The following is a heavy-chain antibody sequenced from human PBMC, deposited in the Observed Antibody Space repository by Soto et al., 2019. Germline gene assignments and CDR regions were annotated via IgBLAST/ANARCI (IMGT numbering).Heavy chain of an antibody. CDR1: GFSVSTRGVG. V-gene: IGHV2-5*02. CDR3: AHRNYAGKSDFDY. D-gene: IGHD6-13*01. J-gene: IGHJ4*02. Sequence: QITLRESGPTLVKPTQTLTLTCTFSGFSVSTRGVGVGWIRQPPGKALEWLAIIYWDDDKRYRPSLKSRLTNTKDTTKSQVVLAMTNVDPVDTATYYWAHRNYAGKSDFDYWGQGIRVTVSS. CDR2: IYWDDDK.